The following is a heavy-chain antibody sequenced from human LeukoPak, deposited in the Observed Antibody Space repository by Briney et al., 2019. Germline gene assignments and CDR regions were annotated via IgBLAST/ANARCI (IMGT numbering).Heavy chain of an antibody. CDR1: GGTFISYA. V-gene: IGHV1-69*05. J-gene: IGHJ4*02. Sequence: ASVKVSCKGSGGTFISYAISWVRQAPGQGLEWMGRIIPIFCTANYAQKFQSRFTITTDASTSTAYMELSSLRSEDTAVYYCARDEVSQRGTMIVVAQGYWGQGTLVTVSS. CDR2: IIPIFCTA. CDR3: ARDEVSQRGTMIVVAQGY. D-gene: IGHD3-22*01.